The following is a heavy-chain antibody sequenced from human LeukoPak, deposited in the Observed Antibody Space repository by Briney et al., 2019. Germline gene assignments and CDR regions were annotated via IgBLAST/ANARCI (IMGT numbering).Heavy chain of an antibody. CDR2: ISSSSSYI. D-gene: IGHD6-13*01. Sequence: PGGSLRLSCAASGFTFSSYSMNWVRQAPGKGLEWVSSISSSSSYIYYADSVKGRFTISRDNAKNSLYLQMNSLRAEDTAVYYCAKEGQQLVHRYYYYYGMDVWGQGTTVTVSS. J-gene: IGHJ6*02. CDR3: AKEGQQLVHRYYYYYGMDV. CDR1: GFTFSSYS. V-gene: IGHV3-21*01.